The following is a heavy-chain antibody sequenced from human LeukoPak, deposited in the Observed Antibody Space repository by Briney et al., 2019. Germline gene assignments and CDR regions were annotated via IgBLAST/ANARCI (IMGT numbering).Heavy chain of an antibody. D-gene: IGHD2-15*01. CDR3: AKDGAPGSSFRVGSYYFDY. J-gene: IGHJ4*02. CDR1: GFTFSSYG. CDR2: IRYDGSNK. Sequence: PGGSLRLSCAASGFTFSSYGMHWVRQAPGKGLEWVAFIRYDGSNKYYADSVEGRFTISRDNSKNTLYLQMNSLRAEDTAVYYCAKDGAPGSSFRVGSYYFDYWGQGTLVTVSS. V-gene: IGHV3-30*02.